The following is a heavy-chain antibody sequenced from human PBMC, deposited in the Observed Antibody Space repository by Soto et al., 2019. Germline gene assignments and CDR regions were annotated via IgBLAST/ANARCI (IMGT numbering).Heavy chain of an antibody. CDR1: GFTFTDHY. Sequence: QVQVVESGGGLVKPGGSLRLSCAGSGFTFTDHYMSWIRQAPGKGLEWISYISDSGNTIYYADSVKGRFTISRDSAENSLDLQMNSLTAEDTAVYYCARGGTWHFDYWGQGTLVTVSS. D-gene: IGHD1-26*01. V-gene: IGHV3-11*01. CDR2: ISDSGNTI. J-gene: IGHJ4*02. CDR3: ARGGTWHFDY.